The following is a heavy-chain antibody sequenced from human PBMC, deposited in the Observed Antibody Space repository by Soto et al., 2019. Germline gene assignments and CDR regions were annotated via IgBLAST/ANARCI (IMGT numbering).Heavy chain of an antibody. J-gene: IGHJ4*02. D-gene: IGHD6-19*01. V-gene: IGHV3-23*01. CDR3: AIDLGWHTH. Sequence: EVQLLESGGGLVQPGGSLRLSCTASGFTFSDHARTWVRQAPGKGLEWLSGISGGGTGAYYADSVKGRFTVSRDNSNNTVFLQMDSLRVEDTAVYYCAIDLGWHTHWGQGTGVTVSS. CDR1: GFTFSDHA. CDR2: ISGGGTGA.